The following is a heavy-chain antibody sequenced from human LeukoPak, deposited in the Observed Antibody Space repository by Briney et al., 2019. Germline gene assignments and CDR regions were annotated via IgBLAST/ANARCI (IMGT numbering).Heavy chain of an antibody. CDR2: MNPNSGNT. V-gene: IGHV1-8*03. CDR1: GYTFTSYD. D-gene: IGHD3/OR15-3a*01. Sequence: VASVKVSCKSSGYTFTSYDINWVRQATGQGLEWMGWMNPNSGNTGYAQKFQGRVTITRNTSISTAYMELSSLRSEDTAVYYCARVGPSPYFDYWGQGTLVTVSS. CDR3: ARVGPSPYFDY. J-gene: IGHJ4*02.